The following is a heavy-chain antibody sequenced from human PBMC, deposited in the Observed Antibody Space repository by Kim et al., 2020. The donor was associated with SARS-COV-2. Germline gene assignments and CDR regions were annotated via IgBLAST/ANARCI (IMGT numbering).Heavy chain of an antibody. J-gene: IGHJ6*02. V-gene: IGHV1-69*13. Sequence: SVKVSCKASGGTFSSYAISWVRQAPGQGLEWMGGIIPIFGTANYAQKFQGRVTITADESTSTAYMELSSLRSEDTAVYYCARTSKGTITNYYYYGMDVWGQGTTVTVSS. CDR2: IIPIFGTA. CDR1: GGTFSSYA. CDR3: ARTSKGTITNYYYYGMDV.